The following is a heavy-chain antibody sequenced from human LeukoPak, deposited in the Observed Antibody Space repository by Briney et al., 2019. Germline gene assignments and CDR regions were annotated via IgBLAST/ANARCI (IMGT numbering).Heavy chain of an antibody. CDR1: GFTFSSYS. CDR2: ISSSSSYI. J-gene: IGHJ3*02. Sequence: GGSLRLSCAASGFTFSSYSMNWVRQAPGKGLEWVSSISSSSSYIYYADSVKGRFTISRDNAKNSLYLQMNSLRAEDTAVYYCAGEEEMIVVVDAFDIWGQGTMVTVSS. CDR3: AGEEEMIVVVDAFDI. D-gene: IGHD3-22*01. V-gene: IGHV3-21*01.